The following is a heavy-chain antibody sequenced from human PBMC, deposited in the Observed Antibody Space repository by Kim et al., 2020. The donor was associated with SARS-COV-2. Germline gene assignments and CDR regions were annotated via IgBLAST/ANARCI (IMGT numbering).Heavy chain of an antibody. Sequence: SVKVSCKASGGTFSSYAISWVRQAPGQGLEWMGGIIPIFGTANYAQKFQGRVTITADESTSTAYMELSSLRSEDTAVYYCARDTDDYYDSSGPSVYWGQGTLVTVSS. V-gene: IGHV1-69*13. D-gene: IGHD3-22*01. CDR3: ARDTDDYYDSSGPSVY. J-gene: IGHJ4*02. CDR1: GGTFSSYA. CDR2: IIPIFGTA.